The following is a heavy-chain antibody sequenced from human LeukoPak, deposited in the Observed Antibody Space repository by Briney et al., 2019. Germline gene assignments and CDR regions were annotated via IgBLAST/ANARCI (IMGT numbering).Heavy chain of an antibody. J-gene: IGHJ4*02. D-gene: IGHD3-22*01. CDR2: INPNSGDT. Sequence: ASVKVSFKASGYSFTDNYLHWVRQAPGQGREWMGWINPNSGDTNYAQKFQGRVTITRDTANSTAYMELSRLRSDDKAVYYCARGSLYYYDSSGYYSVWGQGTLVTVSS. CDR3: ARGSLYYYDSSGYYSV. V-gene: IGHV1-2*02. CDR1: GYSFTDNY.